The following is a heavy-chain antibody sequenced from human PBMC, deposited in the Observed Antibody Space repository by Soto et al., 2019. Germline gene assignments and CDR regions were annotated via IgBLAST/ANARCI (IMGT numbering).Heavy chain of an antibody. CDR1: VFTCRSYS. CDR3: TSARGSSWYFDY. V-gene: IGHV3-21*01. Sequence: WWSLRLSCSASVFTCRSYSMNWFRQAPGKGLEWVTSISGSGSSIYYADSVKGRFTISRDNAKSSLYLQMNSLRAEDTAVYYCTSARGSSWYFDYWGQGALVTVSS. J-gene: IGHJ4*02. D-gene: IGHD6-13*01. CDR2: ISGSGSSI.